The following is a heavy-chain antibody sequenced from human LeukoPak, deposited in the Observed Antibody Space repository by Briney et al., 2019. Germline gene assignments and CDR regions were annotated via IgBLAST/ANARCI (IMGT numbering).Heavy chain of an antibody. CDR1: GYTFTGYY. Sequence: ASVKVSCKASGYTFTGYYMHWVRQAPGQGLEWMGRINPNSGGTNYAQKFQGRVTMTRDTSISTAYMELSRLRSDDTAVYYCARDDSSGYYLGPWGQGTLVTVSS. J-gene: IGHJ5*02. D-gene: IGHD3-22*01. CDR3: ARDDSSGYYLGP. V-gene: IGHV1-2*06. CDR2: INPNSGGT.